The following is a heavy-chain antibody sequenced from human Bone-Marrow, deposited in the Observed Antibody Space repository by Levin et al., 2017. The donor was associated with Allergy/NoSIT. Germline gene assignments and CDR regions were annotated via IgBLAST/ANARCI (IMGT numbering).Heavy chain of an antibody. Sequence: ASVKVSCAASRFTFSNSGMNWVRQAPGKGLEWVSFISSSSATIYYADSVKGRFTIFRDNAKNSLYLQMNSLRDEDTAVYYCASQGSSWYNWFDPWGQGTLVIVSS. V-gene: IGHV3-48*02. J-gene: IGHJ5*02. CDR3: ASQGSSWYNWFDP. D-gene: IGHD6-13*01. CDR1: RFTFSNSG. CDR2: ISSSSATI.